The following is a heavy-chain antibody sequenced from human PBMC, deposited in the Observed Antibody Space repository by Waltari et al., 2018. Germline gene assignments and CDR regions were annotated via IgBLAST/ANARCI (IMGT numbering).Heavy chain of an antibody. CDR1: GGSISSGSYY. D-gene: IGHD3-22*01. CDR2: TYTSGTT. Sequence: QVQLQESGPGLVKPSQTLSLTCTVSGGSISSGSYYWSWIRQPAGKGREWIGRTYTSGTTNYNPSLKSRVTISVDTSKNQFSLKLSSVTAADTAVYYCARGGPSYYYDSSGYYYGFDPWGQGTLVTVSS. CDR3: ARGGPSYYYDSSGYYYGFDP. J-gene: IGHJ5*02. V-gene: IGHV4-61*02.